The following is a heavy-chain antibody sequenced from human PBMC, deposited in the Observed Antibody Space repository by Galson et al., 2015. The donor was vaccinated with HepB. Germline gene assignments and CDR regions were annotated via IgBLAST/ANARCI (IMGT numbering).Heavy chain of an antibody. CDR1: GFTFSNYY. CDR3: ARDRVATIDFDY. D-gene: IGHD5-12*01. V-gene: IGHV3-11*01. J-gene: IGHJ4*02. Sequence: SLRLSCAASGFTFSNYYMSWIRQAPGKGLEWVSYIGSAGTSKYYADSVRGRFTISRDNAKNSLYLQTNSLRADDTAVYYCARDRVATIDFDYWGQGTLVTVSS. CDR2: IGSAGTSK.